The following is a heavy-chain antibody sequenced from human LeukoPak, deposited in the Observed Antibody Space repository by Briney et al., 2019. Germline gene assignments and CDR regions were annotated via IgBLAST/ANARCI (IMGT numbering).Heavy chain of an antibody. V-gene: IGHV3-74*01. CDR1: GFNFRDSW. D-gene: IGHD1-20*01. CDR2: MNSDGSDT. Sequence: PGGSLRLSCAASGFNFRDSWMYWVRQVPGKGLVWVARMNSDGSDTAHADSVRGRFTVSRDNAKNTLYLQMNSLRAEDTAVYFCVMYTWGDVPDIWGQGTMATVSS. J-gene: IGHJ3*02. CDR3: VMYTWGDVPDI.